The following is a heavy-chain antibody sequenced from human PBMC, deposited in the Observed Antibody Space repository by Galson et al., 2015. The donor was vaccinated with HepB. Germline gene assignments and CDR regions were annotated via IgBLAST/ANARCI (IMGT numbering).Heavy chain of an antibody. CDR2: FDPEDGET. V-gene: IGHV1-24*01. CDR1: GYTLTELS. D-gene: IGHD1-26*01. Sequence: SVKVSCKVSGYTLTELSMHWVQQAPGKGLEWMGGFDPEDGETIYAQKFQGRVTMTEDTSTDTAYMELSSLRSEDTAVYYCATDLGAHIGGELLWGQGTLVTVSS. CDR3: ATDLGAHIGGELL. J-gene: IGHJ4*02.